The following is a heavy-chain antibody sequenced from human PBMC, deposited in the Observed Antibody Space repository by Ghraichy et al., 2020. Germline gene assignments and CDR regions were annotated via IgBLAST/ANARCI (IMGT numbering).Heavy chain of an antibody. CDR3: ASATYSSGWQFDY. D-gene: IGHD6-19*01. CDR1: GGIFRSYA. Sequence: SVKVSRKASGGIFRSYAFSWVRQAPGQGLEWMGGIIPIYETTNYAQNFQGRVTITADESTSTAYMELNTLTSKDTAVYYCASATYSSGWQFDYWGQGTLVTVSS. V-gene: IGHV1-69*13. CDR2: IIPIYETT. J-gene: IGHJ4*02.